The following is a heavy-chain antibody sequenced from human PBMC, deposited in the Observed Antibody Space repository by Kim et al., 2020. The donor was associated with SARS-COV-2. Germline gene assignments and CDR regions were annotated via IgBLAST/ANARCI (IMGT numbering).Heavy chain of an antibody. CDR3: ARDLISSCWPNWFDP. V-gene: IGHV3-21*01. CDR2: ISSSSSYI. J-gene: IGHJ5*02. D-gene: IGHD6-13*01. CDR1: GFTFSSYS. Sequence: GGSLRLSCAASGFTFSSYSMNWVRQAPGKGLEWVSSISSSSSYIYYADSVKGRFTISRDNAKNSLYLQMNSLRAEDTAVYYCARDLISSCWPNWFDPWGQGTLVTVSS.